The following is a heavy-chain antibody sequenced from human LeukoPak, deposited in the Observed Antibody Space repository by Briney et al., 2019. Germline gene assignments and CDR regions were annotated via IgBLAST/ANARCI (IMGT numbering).Heavy chain of an antibody. J-gene: IGHJ4*02. Sequence: GGSLRLSCAASGLTVSSNYMSWVRQAPGKGLEWVSVFYSGGTTNYADSVKGQFTISRDSSKNTLYLQMNSLRAEDTAVYYCARGGGSGRSYFDYWGQGTLVTVSS. CDR3: ARGGGSGRSYFDY. V-gene: IGHV3-53*01. D-gene: IGHD6-19*01. CDR2: FYSGGTT. CDR1: GLTVSSNY.